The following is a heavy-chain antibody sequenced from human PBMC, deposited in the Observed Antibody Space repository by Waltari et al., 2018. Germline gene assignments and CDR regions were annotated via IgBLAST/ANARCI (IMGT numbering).Heavy chain of an antibody. CDR1: GGYISSYY. Sequence: QLQLQESRPGLVKSSETLSLTCTVSGGYISSYYWSWIRQPPGTGLEWIGYIYYSGSTNFNTSLKIRVTIAIDTSKNQFSLTLSSVTAADTAVYYCASGYTSDCYYFDYWGQGTLVTVSS. V-gene: IGHV4-59*01. J-gene: IGHJ4*02. CDR2: IYYSGST. CDR3: ASGYTSDCYYFDY. D-gene: IGHD6-19*01.